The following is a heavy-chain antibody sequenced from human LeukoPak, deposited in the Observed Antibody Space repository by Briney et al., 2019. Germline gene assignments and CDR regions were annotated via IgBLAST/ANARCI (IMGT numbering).Heavy chain of an antibody. Sequence: GGSLRLSCAASGFTFSSYSMNWVRQAPGKGLEWVSYISSSSSTIYYADSVKGRFTISRDNAKNSLYLQMNSLRAEDTAVYYCARDWDREQWLVRVFGYWGQGTLVTVTS. J-gene: IGHJ4*02. CDR2: ISSSSSTI. CDR3: ARDWDREQWLVRVFGY. D-gene: IGHD6-19*01. CDR1: GFTFSSYS. V-gene: IGHV3-48*01.